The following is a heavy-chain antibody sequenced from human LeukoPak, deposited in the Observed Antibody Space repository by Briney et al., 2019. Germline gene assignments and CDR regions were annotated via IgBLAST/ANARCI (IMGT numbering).Heavy chain of an antibody. Sequence: GASVKVSCKASGYTFTSYGMNWVRQAPGQGLEWMGWINTNTGNPTYVQGFTGRFVFSLDTSVSTAYLQISSLKGEESAWFYCARGDQYYESSKSPDYWGKGTLVTVSP. CDR1: GYTFTSYG. V-gene: IGHV7-4-1*02. CDR3: ARGDQYYESSKSPDY. J-gene: IGHJ4*02. CDR2: INTNTGNP. D-gene: IGHD3-22*01.